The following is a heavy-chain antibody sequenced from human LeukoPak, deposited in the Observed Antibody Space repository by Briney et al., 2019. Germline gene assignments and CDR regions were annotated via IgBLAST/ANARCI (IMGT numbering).Heavy chain of an antibody. CDR2: IYYSGST. J-gene: IGHJ6*02. D-gene: IGHD6-13*01. CDR1: GGSISSGGYY. Sequence: SETLSLTCTVSGGSISSGGYYWSWIRLHPGKGLEWTGYIYYSGSTYYNPSLKSRVTISVDTSKNQFSLKLSSVTAADTAVYYCARAIAAAGSVRRGCYGMDVWGQGTTVTVSS. CDR3: ARAIAAAGSVRRGCYGMDV. V-gene: IGHV4-31*03.